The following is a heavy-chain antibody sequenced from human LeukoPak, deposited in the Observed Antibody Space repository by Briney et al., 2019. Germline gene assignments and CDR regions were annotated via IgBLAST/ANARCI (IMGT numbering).Heavy chain of an antibody. CDR1: GGSFSGYY. Sequence: SETLSVTCAVYGGSFSGYYWSWIRQPPGKGLGWIGYIYHTGSTSYNPSLKGRVTISVDTSKNQFSLKLSSVTAADTAVYYCARGLNRNDYGDYGYWGQGTLVTVSS. CDR3: ARGLNRNDYGDYGY. J-gene: IGHJ4*02. D-gene: IGHD4-17*01. CDR2: IYHTGST. V-gene: IGHV4-59*01.